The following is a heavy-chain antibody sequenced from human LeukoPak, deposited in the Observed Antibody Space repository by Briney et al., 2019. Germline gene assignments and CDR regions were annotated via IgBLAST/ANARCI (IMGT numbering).Heavy chain of an antibody. CDR2: IKQDGSEK. D-gene: IGHD1-1*01. J-gene: IGHJ4*02. CDR3: AREHLGRNWNYFDY. V-gene: IGHV3-7*01. Sequence: GGSLRLSCAASGFTYSSYWMSWVRQAPGKGLEWVANIKQDGSEKYYVDSVKGRFTISRDNAKNSLYLQMNSLRAEDTAVYYCAREHLGRNWNYFDYWGQGTLVTVSS. CDR1: GFTYSSYW.